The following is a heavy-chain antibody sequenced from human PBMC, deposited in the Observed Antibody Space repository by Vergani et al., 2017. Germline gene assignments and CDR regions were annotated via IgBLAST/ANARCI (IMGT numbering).Heavy chain of an antibody. V-gene: IGHV3-23*04. Sequence: VQLVESGGGVVQPGRSLRLTCAASEFTFSNYAMNWVRQAPGKGLEWVSGISGSGVSAYYTDSVKGRFTISRDNSKNMLFLQMNNLRTEDTAIYYCARGSSGWYSRWFDPWGQGTLVTVSS. J-gene: IGHJ5*02. CDR3: ARGSSGWYSRWFDP. D-gene: IGHD6-13*01. CDR1: EFTFSNYA. CDR2: ISGSGVSA.